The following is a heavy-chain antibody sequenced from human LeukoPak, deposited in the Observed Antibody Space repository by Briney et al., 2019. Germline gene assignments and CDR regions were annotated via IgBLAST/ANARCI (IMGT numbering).Heavy chain of an antibody. Sequence: PSETLSLTCTVSGGSISSYYWSWLRQPAGKGLEWIGRIFTGGSTNYNPSLKSRVTMSVDTSKNQFSLKLSSVTAADTAVYYCARGRYYYDSSGPRSLWDWFDPWGQGTLVTVSS. J-gene: IGHJ5*02. CDR1: GGSISSYY. V-gene: IGHV4-4*07. CDR2: IFTGGST. D-gene: IGHD3-22*01. CDR3: ARGRYYYDSSGPRSLWDWFDP.